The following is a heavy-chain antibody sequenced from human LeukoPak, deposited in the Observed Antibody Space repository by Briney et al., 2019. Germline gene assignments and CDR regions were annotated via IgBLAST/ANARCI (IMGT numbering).Heavy chain of an antibody. V-gene: IGHV3-23*01. CDR3: AKDQALRPFQWLQRDAFDI. CDR1: GFTFSSYA. CDR2: ISGSGGST. Sequence: GGSLRLSCAASGFTFSSYAMSWVRQAPGKGLEWLSSISGSGGSTYYADSVKGRFTISRDNSKNKLYLQMNSLRAEDTAVYYCAKDQALRPFQWLQRDAFDIWGQGTMVTVSS. J-gene: IGHJ3*02. D-gene: IGHD3-9*01.